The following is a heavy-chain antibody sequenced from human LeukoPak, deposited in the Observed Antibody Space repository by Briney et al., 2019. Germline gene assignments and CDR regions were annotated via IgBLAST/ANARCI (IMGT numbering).Heavy chain of an antibody. CDR1: GLTFSLYA. D-gene: IGHD6-19*01. Sequence: GGSLRLSCAASGLTFSLYAMSWVRQAPGKGLEWVSTSGSGGTPFYTDSVKGRFTISRDSSKNTLYLQMNSLRAEDTALYYCAKGISGWYPHFDHWGQGTLVTVSS. V-gene: IGHV3-23*01. J-gene: IGHJ4*01. CDR2: SGSGGTP. CDR3: AKGISGWYPHFDH.